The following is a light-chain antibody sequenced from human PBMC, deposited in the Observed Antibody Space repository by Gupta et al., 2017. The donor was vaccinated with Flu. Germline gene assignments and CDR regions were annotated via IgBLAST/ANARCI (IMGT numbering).Light chain of an antibody. J-gene: IGKJ1*01. Sequence: DIVMTQSPLSLPVTPGEPDSISCRSSQSLLHSNGYNYLDWYLQKPGQSPQLLIYLGSNRVSGVPDRFSGSGSGTDFTLKISRVEAEDVGVYYCMQALQTHPWTFGQGTKVEIK. CDR1: QSLLHSNGYNY. CDR3: MQALQTHPWT. CDR2: LGS. V-gene: IGKV2-28*01.